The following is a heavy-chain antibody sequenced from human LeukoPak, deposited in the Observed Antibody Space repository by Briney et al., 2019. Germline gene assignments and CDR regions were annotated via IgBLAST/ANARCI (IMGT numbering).Heavy chain of an antibody. V-gene: IGHV1-18*01. CDR1: GYTFTNYG. CDR3: ARGGSSWSAEYLQH. J-gene: IGHJ1*01. Sequence: ASVKVSCKASGYTFTNYGINWVRQAPGQGLEWMGWINTYNGDTKSPQKLQDRVTMTSDTSTTTAYMELRSLRSDDTAVYFCARGGSSWSAEYLQHWGQGTLVTVSS. CDR2: INTYNGDT. D-gene: IGHD6-13*01.